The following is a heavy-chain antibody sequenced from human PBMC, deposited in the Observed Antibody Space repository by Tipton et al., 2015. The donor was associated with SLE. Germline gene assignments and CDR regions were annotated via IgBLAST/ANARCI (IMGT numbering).Heavy chain of an antibody. CDR2: VNTANGIP. CDR1: GYTFTRYT. D-gene: IGHD4-17*01. CDR3: ARDLYPNVTTGSIGMDV. J-gene: IGHJ6*02. Sequence: QLVQSGAEVKKPGASVKVSCKASGYTFTRYTMHWVRQAPGQTLEWMGWVNTANGIPKYSQKFQGRVTITRDTFARTAYMELSSLRSEDTAVYYCARDLYPNVTTGSIGMDVWGQGTTVTVSS. V-gene: IGHV1-3*04.